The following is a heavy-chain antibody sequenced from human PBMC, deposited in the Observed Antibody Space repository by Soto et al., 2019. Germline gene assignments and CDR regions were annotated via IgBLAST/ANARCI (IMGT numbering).Heavy chain of an antibody. J-gene: IGHJ3*02. CDR2: ISSSSTYT. CDR1: GFNFSDHY. Sequence: QVQLVESGGGLVKPGGSLRLSCAASGFNFSDHYMSWIRQAPGKGLEWVSYISSSSTYTNYADSVKGRFTISSDNAKNSVYLQMNSLRAEDTAVYYCARGGLAEAGPRDAFDIWGQGTMVTVSS. V-gene: IGHV3-11*05. CDR3: ARGGLAEAGPRDAFDI. D-gene: IGHD3-16*01.